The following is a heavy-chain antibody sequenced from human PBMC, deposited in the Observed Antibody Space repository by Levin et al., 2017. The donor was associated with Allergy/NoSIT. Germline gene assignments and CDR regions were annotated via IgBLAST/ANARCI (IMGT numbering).Heavy chain of an antibody. Sequence: PGGSLRLSCAASGFTFSSYAMSWVRQAPGKGLEWVSAISGSGGSTYYADSVKGRFTISRDNSKNTLYLQMNSLRAEDTAVYYCAKGYSSGWYVPSFDYWGQGTLVTVSS. CDR2: ISGSGGST. J-gene: IGHJ4*02. V-gene: IGHV3-23*01. CDR3: AKGYSSGWYVPSFDY. CDR1: GFTFSSYA. D-gene: IGHD6-19*01.